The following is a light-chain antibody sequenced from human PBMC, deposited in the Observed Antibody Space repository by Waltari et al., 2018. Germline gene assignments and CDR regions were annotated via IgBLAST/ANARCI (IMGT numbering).Light chain of an antibody. Sequence: QSVLTQPPSASGTPGQRVSISCSGSSSNIGGTYVHWYLQVPGTAPKLLIYNNNERPSGVSDRFSGSKSGTSASLAISGLRSEDEADYYCAAWDDSLGGLVFGGGTKVTVL. CDR1: SSNIGGTY. CDR3: AAWDDSLGGLV. V-gene: IGLV1-47*01. J-gene: IGLJ2*01. CDR2: NNN.